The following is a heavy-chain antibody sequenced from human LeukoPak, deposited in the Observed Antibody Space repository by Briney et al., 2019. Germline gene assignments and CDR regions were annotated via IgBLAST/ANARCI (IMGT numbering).Heavy chain of an antibody. Sequence: PGGSLRLSCAASGFTFDDYAMHWVRQAPGKGLEWVSLISWDGDSTYYTDSVKGRFTISRDNAKNSLYLQMKSLRAEDTAVYYCARGKTSQNIVTRKTYNWFDPWGQGTLVTVSS. CDR2: ISWDGDST. CDR3: ARGKTSQNIVTRKTYNWFDP. V-gene: IGHV3-43D*03. D-gene: IGHD2/OR15-2a*01. CDR1: GFTFDDYA. J-gene: IGHJ5*02.